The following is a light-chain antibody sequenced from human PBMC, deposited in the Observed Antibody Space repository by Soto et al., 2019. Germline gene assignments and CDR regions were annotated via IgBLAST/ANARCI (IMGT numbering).Light chain of an antibody. J-gene: IGKJ4*01. CDR1: QNINIY. CDR2: DSS. Sequence: EIVLTQSPATLSLSPGGRATLSCRVSQNINIYLAWYQQKLGQAPRLLIYDSSTRATGIPARFSGSGSGTDFTLTISSLEPEDFGVYYCQQRYSWPLTFGGGTKVEIK. CDR3: QQRYSWPLT. V-gene: IGKV3-11*01.